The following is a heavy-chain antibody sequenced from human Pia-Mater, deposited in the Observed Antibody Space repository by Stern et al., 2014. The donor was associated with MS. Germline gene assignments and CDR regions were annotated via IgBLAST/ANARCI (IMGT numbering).Heavy chain of an antibody. CDR2: VHPSGRT. V-gene: IGHV4-59*01. D-gene: IGHD2-2*01. CDR3: ARGLLVGSVPGSRGRGLDS. J-gene: IGHJ4*02. CDR1: GGAISSYY. Sequence: QLQLQESGPGLVKPSETLSLTCTVSGGAISSYYWSWIRQSPGKGLEWIGSVHPSGRTISNPSLQSRVTMPVDTSHNNYHLRKNSVTAADTAVYYCARGLLVGSVPGSRGRGLDSWGQGTLVTVSS.